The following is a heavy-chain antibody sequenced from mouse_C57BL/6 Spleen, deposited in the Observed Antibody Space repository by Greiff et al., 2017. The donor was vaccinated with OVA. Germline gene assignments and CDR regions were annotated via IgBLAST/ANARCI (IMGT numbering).Heavy chain of an antibody. Sequence: EVQVVESGGGLVKPGGSLKLSCAASGFTFSSYAMSWVRQTPEKRLEWVATISDGGSYTYYPDNVKGRFTISRDNAKNNLYLQMSHLKSEDTAMYYCARDEKGTGTFDYWGQGTTLTVSS. V-gene: IGHV5-4*01. CDR1: GFTFSSYA. D-gene: IGHD4-1*01. CDR3: ARDEKGTGTFDY. CDR2: ISDGGSYT. J-gene: IGHJ2*01.